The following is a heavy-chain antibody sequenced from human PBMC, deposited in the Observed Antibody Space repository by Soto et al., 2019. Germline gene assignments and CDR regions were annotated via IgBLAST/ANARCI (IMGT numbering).Heavy chain of an antibody. D-gene: IGHD2-21*01. CDR2: IIPMLGVR. CDR3: TIGSWSGEVFDI. CDR1: GGNFSTYS. Sequence: QVQLVQSGAEVKKPGSSVKVSCKDSGGNFSTYSMFWMRQAPREGLEWMGRIIPMLGVRNYAQRFQDRVTITADKSTATVHMELSSLRSEDTALYYCTIGSWSGEVFDIWGQGTMVTVSS. V-gene: IGHV1-69*02. J-gene: IGHJ3*02.